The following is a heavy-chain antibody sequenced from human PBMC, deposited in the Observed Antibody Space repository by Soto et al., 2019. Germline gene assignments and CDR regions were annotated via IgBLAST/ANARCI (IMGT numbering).Heavy chain of an antibody. Sequence: SETLSLTCAVSGYSISSGYYWGWIRQPPGKGLEWIGSIYHSGSTYYNPSLKSRVTISVDTSKNQFSLKLSSVTAADTAVYYCARGGEYSSGWYRYYYYYGMDVWGQGTTVTVSS. CDR1: GYSISSGYY. D-gene: IGHD6-19*01. CDR3: ARGGEYSSGWYRYYYYYGMDV. J-gene: IGHJ6*02. V-gene: IGHV4-38-2*01. CDR2: IYHSGST.